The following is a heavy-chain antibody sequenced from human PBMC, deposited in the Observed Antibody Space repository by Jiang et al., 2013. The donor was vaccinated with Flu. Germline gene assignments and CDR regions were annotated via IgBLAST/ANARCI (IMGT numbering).Heavy chain of an antibody. D-gene: IGHD2-15*01. J-gene: IGHJ6*04. CDR1: GGSIRSYY. Sequence: TVSGGSIRSYYWSWIRQPPGKGLEWIGYIYYSGSTNYNPSLKSRVTISVDTSKNQFSLKLSSVTAADTAVYYCARGRVAWYYGMDVWGKGTTVTVSS. V-gene: IGHV4-59*08. CDR3: ARGRVAWYYGMDV. CDR2: IYYSGST.